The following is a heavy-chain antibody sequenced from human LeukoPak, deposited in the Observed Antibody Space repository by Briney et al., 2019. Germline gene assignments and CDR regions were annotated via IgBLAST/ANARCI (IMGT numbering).Heavy chain of an antibody. D-gene: IGHD3-16*01. J-gene: IGHJ4*02. Sequence: GGSLRLSCAASEFTFSSYGMHWVRQAPGKGLEWVAFIRYDGSNKYYADSVKGRFTISRDNSKNTLYLQMNSLRGEDTALYYCAKEARQGDYLDHWGQGTLVTVSS. CDR3: AKEARQGDYLDH. CDR1: EFTFSSYG. CDR2: IRYDGSNK. V-gene: IGHV3-30*02.